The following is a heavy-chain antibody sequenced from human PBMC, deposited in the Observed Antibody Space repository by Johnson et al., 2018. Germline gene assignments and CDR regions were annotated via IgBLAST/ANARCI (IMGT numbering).Heavy chain of an antibody. CDR3: AKENFGKKLMPTVTTGMDV. CDR1: GFTFDDYA. Sequence: VQLVESGGGLVQPGRSLRLSCAASGFTFDDYAMHWVRQAPGKGLEWVSGISWNSGSIGYADSVKGRFTISRDNAKNSLYLQMNSLRAEDTALYYCAKENFGKKLMPTVTTGMDVWGQGTTVTVSS. V-gene: IGHV3-9*01. D-gene: IGHD4-17*01. CDR2: ISWNSGSI. J-gene: IGHJ6*02.